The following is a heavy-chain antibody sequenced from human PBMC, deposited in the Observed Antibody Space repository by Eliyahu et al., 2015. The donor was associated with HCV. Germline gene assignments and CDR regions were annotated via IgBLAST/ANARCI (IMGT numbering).Heavy chain of an antibody. V-gene: IGHV3-23*01. CDR1: GFTFTSYA. Sequence: EVQLLESGGGLVQPGGSLRLSCAASGFTFTSYAMSWVRQAPGKGLXWVSAXSGSGGSTXYXDSVKGRFTISRXNSKNTLYLQMNSLRAEDTAVYYCAKALWGSLGSFDYWGQGTLVTVSS. CDR2: XSGSGGST. D-gene: IGHD3-10*01. CDR3: AKALWGSLGSFDY. J-gene: IGHJ4*02.